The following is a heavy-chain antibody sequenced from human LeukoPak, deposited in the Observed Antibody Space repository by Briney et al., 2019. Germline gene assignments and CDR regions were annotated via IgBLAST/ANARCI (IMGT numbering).Heavy chain of an antibody. Sequence: KPSETLSLTCTVSGGSVNSGSYYWNWIRQPPGKGLEWIGYIYYSASTNYNPSLKSRVTISVGTSKNQFSLKLSSVTAADTAVYYCARAAYSGSYHSDYWGQGTLVAVSS. J-gene: IGHJ4*02. CDR2: IYYSAST. CDR1: GGSVNSGSYY. D-gene: IGHD1-26*01. V-gene: IGHV4-61*01. CDR3: ARAAYSGSYHSDY.